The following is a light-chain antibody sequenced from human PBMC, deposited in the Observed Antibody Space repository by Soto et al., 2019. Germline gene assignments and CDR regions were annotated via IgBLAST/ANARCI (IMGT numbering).Light chain of an antibody. V-gene: IGKV3-20*01. CDR2: GAS. Sequence: EIVLTQSPGTPSLSPGERATLSCRASQSVSSTYLAWYQQRPGQAPRLLIYGASSRATGIPDRFSGSGSGTDFTLTISRLEPEDFAVYYCQQYAGSPLAFGGGTKVEIK. CDR3: QQYAGSPLA. J-gene: IGKJ4*01. CDR1: QSVSSTY.